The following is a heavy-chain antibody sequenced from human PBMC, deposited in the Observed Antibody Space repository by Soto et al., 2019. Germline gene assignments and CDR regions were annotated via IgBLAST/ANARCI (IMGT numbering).Heavy chain of an antibody. Sequence: GESLKISCKGSGYSFTSYWIGWVRQMPGKSLEWMGIIYPGDSDTRYSPSFQGQVTISADKSNSTAYLQWSSLKASYPAMYYCARSDILTGSYRDVWGQGTTVTVSS. CDR3: ARSDILTGSYRDV. CDR1: GYSFTSYW. CDR2: IYPGDSDT. D-gene: IGHD3-9*01. J-gene: IGHJ6*02. V-gene: IGHV5-51*01.